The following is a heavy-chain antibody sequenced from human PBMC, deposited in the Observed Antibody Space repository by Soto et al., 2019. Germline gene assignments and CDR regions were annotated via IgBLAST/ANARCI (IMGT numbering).Heavy chain of an antibody. CDR3: TRDLSGSSGWYSNYYYYYGMDA. CDR1: GFTFSSYW. CDR2: RKQDGREK. V-gene: IGHV3-7*01. D-gene: IGHD6-19*01. Sequence: PWGSLRLSCSASGFTFSSYWMRRVRHAPGQGLEWVANRKQDGREKSYMYSVKCRFTISRNQDKNSLYLQMNSLRAEDTAVYYCTRDLSGSSGWYSNYYYYYGMDAWGQCTPVTVPS. J-gene: IGHJ6*02.